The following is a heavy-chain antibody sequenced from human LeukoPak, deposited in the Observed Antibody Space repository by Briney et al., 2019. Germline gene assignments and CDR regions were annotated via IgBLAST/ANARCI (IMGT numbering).Heavy chain of an antibody. Sequence: ASVKVSCKASGYTFTGYYMHWVRQAPGQGLEWMGWINPNSGGTNYAQKFQGRVTMTRDTSISTAYMEPSRLRSDDTAVYYCARDFQLGTYYYYYYMDVWGKGTTVTVSS. CDR3: ARDFQLGTYYYYYYMDV. CDR1: GYTFTGYY. CDR2: INPNSGGT. D-gene: IGHD7-27*01. V-gene: IGHV1-2*02. J-gene: IGHJ6*03.